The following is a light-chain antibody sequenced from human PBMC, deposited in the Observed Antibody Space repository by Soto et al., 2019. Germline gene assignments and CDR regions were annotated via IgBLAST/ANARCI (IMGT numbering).Light chain of an antibody. CDR1: QSVSGSY. V-gene: IGKV3-20*01. CDR2: AAS. Sequence: EIVLTQSPGTLSLSPGERATLSCRASQSVSGSYLAWYQQKPGQAPRLLISAASSRATGIPDRFSGSGSGTDFTLTISRLELEDFAVYYCQQYGSSPPITFGQGTRLEIK. J-gene: IGKJ5*01. CDR3: QQYGSSPPIT.